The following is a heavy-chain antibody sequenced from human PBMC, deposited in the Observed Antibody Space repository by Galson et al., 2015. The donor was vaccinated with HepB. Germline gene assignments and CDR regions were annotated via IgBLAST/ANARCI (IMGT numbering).Heavy chain of an antibody. CDR1: GFTFSCYS. J-gene: IGHJ4*02. V-gene: IGHV3-21*01. CDR3: ARNVAGMGYHFDY. D-gene: IGHD6-19*01. Sequence: SLRLSCAASGFTFSCYSVNWVRQSPGKGLEWVSSISSDNYHIYYAESVKGRFTISRDNAKNSLYLQMDSLRAEDTAVYYCARNVAGMGYHFDYWGQGTLVTVS. CDR2: ISSDNYHI.